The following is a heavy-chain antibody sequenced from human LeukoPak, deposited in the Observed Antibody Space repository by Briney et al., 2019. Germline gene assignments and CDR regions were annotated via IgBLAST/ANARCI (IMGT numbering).Heavy chain of an antibody. CDR2: ISTSGDST. CDR1: GFTFSSPN. J-gene: IGHJ4*02. D-gene: IGHD6-19*01. Sequence: NPGGSLRLSCAASGFTFSSPNMNWARQAPGKGLEWVAYISTSGDSTKYADSVEGRFTISRDNAENSLYLLMNSLRSEDTAVYYCVKNGWLDYWGQGILVTVSS. V-gene: IGHV3-21*06. CDR3: VKNGWLDY.